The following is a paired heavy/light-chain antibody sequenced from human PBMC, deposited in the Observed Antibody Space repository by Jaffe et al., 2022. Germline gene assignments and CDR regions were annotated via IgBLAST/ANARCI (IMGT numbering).Light chain of an antibody. CDR3: SSYTSLSTTV. J-gene: IGLJ1*01. CDR1: RSDVGGYNY. Sequence: QSALTQPASVSGSPGQSITISCTGTRSDVGGYNYVSWYQQYPGEAPKLKVYEVSNRPSGVSSRFSGSKSGNTASLTISGLQAEDEADYYCSSYTSLSTTVFGTGTKVTVL. CDR2: EVS. V-gene: IGLV2-14*01.
Heavy chain of an antibody. Sequence: QVQLQESGPGLLKPSETLSLTCTVSGGSMSTSSWSWIRQPPGKGLEWIGCIYYSGNTNSNPSLKSRVTMSVDTTRNQFSLRLTSVTAADTALYYCAGDSRDPLDAFDIWGQGTMVTVSS. CDR1: GGSMSTSS. CDR2: IYYSGNT. CDR3: AGDSRDPLDAFDI. J-gene: IGHJ3*02. V-gene: IGHV4-59*01. D-gene: IGHD2-21*02.